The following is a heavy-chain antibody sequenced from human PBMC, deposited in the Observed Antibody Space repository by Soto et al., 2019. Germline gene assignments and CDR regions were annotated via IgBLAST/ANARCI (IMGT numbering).Heavy chain of an antibody. CDR1: GYFFTDYG. CDR3: ARVATRDGYKTDY. D-gene: IGHD5-12*01. CDR2: ISTYNGKT. Sequence: ASVKVSCKASGYFFTDYGISWVRQAPGQGLEWMAWISTYNGKTNSAQKFQGRVTMTTDTSTSTVYMELRSLRSDDTAVYYCARVATRDGYKTDYWGQGTLVTVS. V-gene: IGHV1-18*01. J-gene: IGHJ4*02.